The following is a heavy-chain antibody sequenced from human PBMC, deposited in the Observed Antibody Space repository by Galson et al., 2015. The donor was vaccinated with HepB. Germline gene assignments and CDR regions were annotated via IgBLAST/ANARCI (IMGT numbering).Heavy chain of an antibody. CDR2: IIPIFGTA. D-gene: IGHD2-8*01. V-gene: IGHV1-69*06. CDR1: GGTFSSYA. J-gene: IGHJ4*02. CDR3: ARDVGVGSSYYSDY. Sequence: SVKVSCKASGGTFSSYAISWVRQAPGQGLEWMGGIIPIFGTANYAQKFQGRVTITADKSTSTAYMELSSLRSEDTAVYYCARDVGVGSSYYSDYWGQGTLVTVSS.